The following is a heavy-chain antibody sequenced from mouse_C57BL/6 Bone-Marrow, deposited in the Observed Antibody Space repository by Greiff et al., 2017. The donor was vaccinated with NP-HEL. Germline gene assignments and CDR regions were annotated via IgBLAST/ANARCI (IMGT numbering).Heavy chain of an antibody. CDR3: ARLDGYYGGYYFDY. Sequence: QPGAELVKPGASVKMSCKASGYTFTSYWITWVKQRPGQGLEWIGDIYPGSGSTNYNEKFKSKATLTVDTSSSTAYMQLSSLTSEDSAVYYCARLDGYYGGYYFDYWGQGTTLTVSS. J-gene: IGHJ2*01. V-gene: IGHV1-55*01. CDR1: GYTFTSYW. D-gene: IGHD2-3*01. CDR2: IYPGSGST.